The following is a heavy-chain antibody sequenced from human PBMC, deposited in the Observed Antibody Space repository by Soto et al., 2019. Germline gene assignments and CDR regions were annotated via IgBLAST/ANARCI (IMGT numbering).Heavy chain of an antibody. CDR1: GGSISSYY. CDR3: ARDRYYYDSSGYYYAFDI. D-gene: IGHD3-22*01. CDR2: IYTSGST. V-gene: IGHV4-4*07. J-gene: IGHJ3*02. Sequence: PSETLSLTCTVSGGSISSYYWSWIRQPAGKGLEWIGRIYTSGSTNYNPSLKGRVTMSVDTSKNQFSLKLSSVTAADTAVYYCARDRYYYDSSGYYYAFDIWGQGTMVTVSS.